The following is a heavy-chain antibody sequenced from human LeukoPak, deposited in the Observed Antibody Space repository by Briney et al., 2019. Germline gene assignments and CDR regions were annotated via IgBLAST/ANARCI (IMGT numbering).Heavy chain of an antibody. CDR1: GFTFSNAW. V-gene: IGHV3-15*01. CDR2: IKSKTDDGTT. J-gene: IGHJ5*02. CDR3: TPTMESYYYDLSGTLAPYNWFDP. Sequence: GGSLRLSCAASGFTFSNAWMIWVRQAPGKGLEWVGRIKSKTDDGTTEYAAPVKGRLTISRDDSKNTLYLQMNSLKTEDTAVYYCTPTMESYYYDLSGTLAPYNWFDPWGQGTLVTVSS. D-gene: IGHD3-22*01.